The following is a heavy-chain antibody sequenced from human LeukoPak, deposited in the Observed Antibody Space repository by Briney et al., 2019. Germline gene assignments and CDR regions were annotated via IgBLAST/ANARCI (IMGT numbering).Heavy chain of an antibody. CDR1: GFTFSDYY. V-gene: IGHV3-11*04. J-gene: IGHJ4*02. Sequence: GGSLRLSCAASGFTFSDYYMSWIRQAPGKGLEWASYISSSGSTIYYADSVKGRFTISRDNAKNSLYLQMNSLRAEDTAVYYCAKFWSGYPQYYFDYWGQGTLVTVSS. CDR3: AKFWSGYPQYYFDY. CDR2: ISSSGSTI. D-gene: IGHD3-3*01.